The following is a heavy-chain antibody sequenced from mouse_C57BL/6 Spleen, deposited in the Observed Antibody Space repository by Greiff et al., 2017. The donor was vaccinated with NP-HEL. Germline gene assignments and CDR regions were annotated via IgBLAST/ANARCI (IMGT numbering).Heavy chain of an antibody. CDR3: TRIYGNYAYYAMDY. CDR1: GFTFSSYA. D-gene: IGHD2-1*01. V-gene: IGHV5-9-1*02. Sequence: DVMLVESGEGLVKPGGSLKLSCAASGFTFSSYAMSWVRQTPEKRLEWVAYISSGGDYIYYADTVKGRFTISRDNARNTLYLQMSSLKSEDTAMYYCTRIYGNYAYYAMDYWGQGTSVTVSS. J-gene: IGHJ4*01. CDR2: ISSGGDYI.